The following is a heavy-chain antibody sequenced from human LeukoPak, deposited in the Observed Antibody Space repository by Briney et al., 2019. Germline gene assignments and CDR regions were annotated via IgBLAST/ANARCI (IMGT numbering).Heavy chain of an antibody. J-gene: IGHJ4*02. CDR2: IWYDGSNK. Sequence: GGSLRLSCAASGFTFSSYGMHWVHQAPGKGLEWVAVIWYDGSNKYYADSVKGRFTISRDNSKNTLYLQMNSLRAEDTAVYYCARNSGSYWPYYFDYWGQGTLVTVSS. CDR1: GFTFSSYG. V-gene: IGHV3-33*01. CDR3: ARNSGSYWPYYFDY. D-gene: IGHD1-26*01.